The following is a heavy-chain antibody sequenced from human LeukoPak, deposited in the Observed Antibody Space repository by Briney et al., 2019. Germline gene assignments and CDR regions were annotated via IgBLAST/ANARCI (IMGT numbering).Heavy chain of an antibody. V-gene: IGHV4-39*07. CDR3: ARQGGVSSGDYYYMDV. CDR2: IYYSGST. D-gene: IGHD6-25*01. J-gene: IGHJ6*03. CDR1: GGSISSSSYY. Sequence: SETLSLTCTVSGGSISSSSYYWGWIRQPPGKGLEWIGSIYYSGSTYYNPSLKSRVTISVDRSKNQFSLKLSSVTAADTAVYYCARQGGVSSGDYYYMDVWGKGTTVTVSS.